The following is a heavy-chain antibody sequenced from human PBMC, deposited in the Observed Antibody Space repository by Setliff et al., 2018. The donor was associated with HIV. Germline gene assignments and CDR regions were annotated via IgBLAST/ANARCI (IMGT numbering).Heavy chain of an antibody. V-gene: IGHV1-2*02. J-gene: IGHJ3*02. D-gene: IGHD3-16*01. CDR1: GYTFTSYG. CDR3: ARDWGSWDAFDI. CDR2: INPNSGGT. Sequence: ASVKVSCKASGYTFTSYGISWVRQAPGQGLEWMGWINPNSGGTNYAEKFQGRVTMTGDTSISTAYMELSSLRSDDTAVYYCARDWGSWDAFDIWGQGTLVTVSS.